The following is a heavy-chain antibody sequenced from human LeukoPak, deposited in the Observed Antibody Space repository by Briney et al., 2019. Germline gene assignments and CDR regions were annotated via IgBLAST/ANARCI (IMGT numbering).Heavy chain of an antibody. J-gene: IGHJ4*02. CDR2: ISSSSSYI. CDR3: ARGGRSTYFDWSPDY. Sequence: GGSLRLSCAASGFTVRSNCMSWVRQAPGKGLEWVSSISSSSSYIYYADSVKGRFTISRDNARNSLYLQMNSLRAEDTAVYYCARGGRSTYFDWSPDYWGQGTLVTVSS. V-gene: IGHV3-21*01. D-gene: IGHD3-9*01. CDR1: GFTVRSNC.